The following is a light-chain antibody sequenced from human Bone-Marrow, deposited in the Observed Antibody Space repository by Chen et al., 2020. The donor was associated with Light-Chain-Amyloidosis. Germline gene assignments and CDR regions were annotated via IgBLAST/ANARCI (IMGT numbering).Light chain of an antibody. CDR3: QSADCSGTYEVI. CDR1: DLPTKY. CDR2: RDT. Sequence: SYELTQPPSVSVSPGQTARITCSGDDLPTKYAYWYQQKPGQAPVLVIHRDTERPSGISERFSCSSAGTTATLTISVVQSEYEVDYHCQSADCSGTYEVIFGGGTKLTVL. J-gene: IGLJ2*01. V-gene: IGLV3-25*03.